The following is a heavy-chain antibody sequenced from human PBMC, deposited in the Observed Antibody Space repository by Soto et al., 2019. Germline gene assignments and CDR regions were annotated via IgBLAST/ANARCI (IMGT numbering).Heavy chain of an antibody. CDR2: SYSTGGT. V-gene: IGHV3-23*01. CDR3: ARDREPDGIWTFDS. CDR1: GFTLAKYT. D-gene: IGHD3-9*01. Sequence: GGSLRLSCAASGFTLAKYTMGWVRQAPGKGLEWVAESYSTGGTEYADSVKGRFSVSRDNSKNMLFLQMNSLRVEDTALYYCARDREPDGIWTFDSWGQGTLVTVSS. J-gene: IGHJ4*02.